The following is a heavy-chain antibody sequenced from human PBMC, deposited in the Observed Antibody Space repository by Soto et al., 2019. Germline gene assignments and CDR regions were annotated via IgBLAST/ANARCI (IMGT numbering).Heavy chain of an antibody. CDR1: GYTFTSYA. CDR3: ATDTMVRGVLTY. J-gene: IGHJ4*02. D-gene: IGHD3-10*01. V-gene: IGHV1-3*01. CDR2: INGGNGDT. Sequence: ASVKVSCKASGYTFTSYAMNWVRQAPGQRLEWMGWINGGNGDTKYSQRFQDRVTITRDTSANTVYMELSSLTSEDTAVYYCATDTMVRGVLTYWGQGTLVTVSS.